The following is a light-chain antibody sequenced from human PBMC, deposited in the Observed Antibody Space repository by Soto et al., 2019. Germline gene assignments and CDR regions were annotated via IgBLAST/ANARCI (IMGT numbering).Light chain of an antibody. CDR3: QQVNSYPQT. CDR1: QSVSSN. Sequence: EIMMTQSPATLSVSTGERATLSCRASQSVSSNLAWYQQKPGQAPRLLIYGASTRATGIPARFSGSGSGTEFTLTISSLQPEDFATYYCQQVNSYPQTFGQGTRLEIK. J-gene: IGKJ5*01. CDR2: GAS. V-gene: IGKV3-15*01.